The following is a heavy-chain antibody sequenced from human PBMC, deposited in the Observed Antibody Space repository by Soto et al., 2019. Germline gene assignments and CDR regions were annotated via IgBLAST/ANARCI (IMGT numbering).Heavy chain of an antibody. Sequence: PGESLKISCKGSGYSFTSYWIGWVRQMPGKGLEWMGIIYPGDSDTRYSPSFQGQVTISADKSISTAYLQWSSLKASDTAMYYCARGSSPIFDYYDSSGYYVYFDYWGQGTLVTVSS. CDR3: ARGSSPIFDYYDSSGYYVYFDY. J-gene: IGHJ4*02. CDR2: IYPGDSDT. CDR1: GYSFTSYW. D-gene: IGHD3-22*01. V-gene: IGHV5-51*01.